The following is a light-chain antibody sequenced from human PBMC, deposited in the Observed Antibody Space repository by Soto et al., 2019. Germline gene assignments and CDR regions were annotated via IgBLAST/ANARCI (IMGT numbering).Light chain of an antibody. V-gene: IGKV1-6*01. Sequence: IQMTQSPSSLSASVGDRVTFICRASQDIRSELSWFQQKPGRPPKLLIYGASILQSGVPSRFSGSGSGTDFTLTIDSLQSEDFATYYCLQDNNYPRIFGPGTKVEVK. CDR1: QDIRSE. CDR2: GAS. J-gene: IGKJ3*01. CDR3: LQDNNYPRI.